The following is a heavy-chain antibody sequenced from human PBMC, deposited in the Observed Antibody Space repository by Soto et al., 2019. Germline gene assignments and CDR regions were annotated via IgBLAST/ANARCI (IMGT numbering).Heavy chain of an antibody. CDR3: AKLLGGEPAAGTVFFDY. CDR1: GFTFSSYA. J-gene: IGHJ4*02. D-gene: IGHD6-13*01. V-gene: IGHV3-23*01. CDR2: ISGSGGST. Sequence: GGSLRLSCAASGFTFSSYAMSWVRQAPGKGLEWVSAISGSGGSTYYADSVKGRFTISRDNSKNTLYLQMNSLRAEDTAVYYCAKLLGGEPAAGTVFFDYWGQGTLVTISS.